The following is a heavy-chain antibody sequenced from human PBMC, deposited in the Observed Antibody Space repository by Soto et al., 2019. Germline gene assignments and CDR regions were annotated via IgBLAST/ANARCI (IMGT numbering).Heavy chain of an antibody. Sequence: ASVKVSCKASGYTFTSYGISWVRQAPGQGLEWMGWISAYNGNTNYAQKLQGRVTMTTDTSTSTAYMELRSLRSDDTAVYYCARFRVVVVAANTPYYSYGMDGWGQGTTVTVSS. D-gene: IGHD2-15*01. CDR2: ISAYNGNT. V-gene: IGHV1-18*01. CDR3: ARFRVVVVAANTPYYSYGMDG. J-gene: IGHJ6*02. CDR1: GYTFTSYG.